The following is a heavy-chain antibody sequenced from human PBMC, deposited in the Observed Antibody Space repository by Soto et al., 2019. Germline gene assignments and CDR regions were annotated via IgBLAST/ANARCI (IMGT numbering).Heavy chain of an antibody. D-gene: IGHD6-13*01. CDR1: GYTLTELS. J-gene: IGHJ4*02. CDR3: ATAYRYSSSRGGLN. Sequence: WASVKVSCKVSGYTLTELSMHWVRQAPGKGLEWMGGFDPEDGETIYAQKFQGRVTMTEDTSTDTAYMELSSLRSEDTAVYYCATAYRYSSSRGGLNWGQGTLVTVSS. CDR2: FDPEDGET. V-gene: IGHV1-24*01.